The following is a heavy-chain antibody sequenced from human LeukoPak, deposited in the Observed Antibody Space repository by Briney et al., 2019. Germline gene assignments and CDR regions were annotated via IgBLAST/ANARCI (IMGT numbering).Heavy chain of an antibody. CDR2: IIPIFGTA. CDR3: ARDLAQGYYYYGMDV. J-gene: IGHJ6*02. Sequence: SVKVSCKASGYTFTSYGISWVRQAPGQGLEWMGGIIPIFGTANYAQKFQGRVTITADESTSTAYMELSSLRSEDTAVYYCARDLAQGYYYYGMDVWGQGTTVTVSS. V-gene: IGHV1-69*13. CDR1: GYTFTSYG.